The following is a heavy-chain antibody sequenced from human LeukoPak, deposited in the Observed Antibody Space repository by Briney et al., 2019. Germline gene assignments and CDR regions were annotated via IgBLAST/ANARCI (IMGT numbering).Heavy chain of an antibody. J-gene: IGHJ4*02. CDR3: ASESTYRYNY. CDR2: IYYSGST. CDR1: GGSISSSSYY. D-gene: IGHD5-18*01. Sequence: SETLSLTCTVSGGSISSSSYYWGWIRQPPGKGLEWIGYIYYSGSTYYNPSLKSRVTISVDTSKNQFSLKLSSVTAADTAVYYCASESTYRYNYWGQGTLVTVSS. V-gene: IGHV4-31*03.